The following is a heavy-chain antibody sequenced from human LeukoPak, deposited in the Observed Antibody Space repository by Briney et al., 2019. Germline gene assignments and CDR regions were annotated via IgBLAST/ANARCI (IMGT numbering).Heavy chain of an antibody. V-gene: IGHV3-7*01. D-gene: IGHD3-16*01. CDR2: IKYDGSEE. J-gene: IGHJ4*02. CDR3: AYTNHLTY. CDR1: GLTVSSYG. Sequence: GESLRLSRGASGLTVSSYGMNWVRQAPGQGLEWVANIKYDGSEEYYADSVKGRFTISRDNAKNSLSLQMNYVRAGDTAIYYCAYTNHLTYWGQGTLVTVSS.